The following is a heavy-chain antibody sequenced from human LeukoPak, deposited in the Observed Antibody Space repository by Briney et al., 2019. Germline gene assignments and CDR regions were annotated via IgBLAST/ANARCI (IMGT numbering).Heavy chain of an antibody. D-gene: IGHD2-2*03. V-gene: IGHV3-23*01. CDR2: IDAGHTT. Sequence: PGGSLRLSCVASGFSFSSYVMRWVRQAPGKGLEWVSSIDAGHTTYYAASVKGRFTISRDNSRNTLYLQMNSLRADDTAVYYCAKANGYCSSTRCYDHYFDYWGQGTLVTVSS. CDR1: GFSFSSYV. CDR3: AKANGYCSSTRCYDHYFDY. J-gene: IGHJ4*02.